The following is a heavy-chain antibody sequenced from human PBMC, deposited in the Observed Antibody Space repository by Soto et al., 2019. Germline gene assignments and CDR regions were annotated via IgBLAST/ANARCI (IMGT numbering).Heavy chain of an antibody. Sequence: GGSLRVSCAASGFTFSSDWMSWVRQAPGKGLEWVANIKQDGSEKYYVDSVKGRFTISRDNAKNSLYLQMNSLRAEDTAVYYCARFYDFWSGYSGFDPWGQGTLVTVSP. CDR2: IKQDGSEK. CDR3: ARFYDFWSGYSGFDP. D-gene: IGHD3-3*01. CDR1: GFTFSSDW. J-gene: IGHJ5*02. V-gene: IGHV3-7*01.